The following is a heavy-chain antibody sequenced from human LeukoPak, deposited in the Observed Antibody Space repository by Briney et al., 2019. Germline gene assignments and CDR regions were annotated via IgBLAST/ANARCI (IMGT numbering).Heavy chain of an antibody. CDR1: GYTLTELS. CDR3: ATDSPKDVAARSYYYMDV. CDR2: FYPEDGET. Sequence: SVTVSCMVCGYTLTELSMHGVGQAAGKGLEGMGGFYPEDGETIYAQKFQRRVTMTEDTSTDTVYMELSSLRSEDTAVYYCATDSPKDVAARSYYYMDVWGKGTTVTVSS. V-gene: IGHV1-24*01. D-gene: IGHD5-12*01. J-gene: IGHJ6*03.